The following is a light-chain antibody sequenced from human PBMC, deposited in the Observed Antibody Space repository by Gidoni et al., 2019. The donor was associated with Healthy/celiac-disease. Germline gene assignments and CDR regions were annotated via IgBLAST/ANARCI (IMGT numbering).Light chain of an antibody. CDR1: SPNIGSNT. CDR3: AAWDDSLNGSYV. CDR2: SNN. V-gene: IGLV1-44*01. Sequence: QSVLPQPPSASGTPGQRVTISCSGSSPNIGSNTVNWYQQLPGTAPKLLIYSNNQRPSGVPDRFSGSKSGTSASLAISGLQSEDEADYYCAAWDDSLNGSYVFGTGTKVTVL. J-gene: IGLJ1*01.